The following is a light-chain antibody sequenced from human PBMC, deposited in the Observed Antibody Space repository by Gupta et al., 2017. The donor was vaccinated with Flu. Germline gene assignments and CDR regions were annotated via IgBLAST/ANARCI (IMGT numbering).Light chain of an antibody. CDR3: QQSYSTPYT. Sequence: CSHQKQGTAPKLLIYTSSNLQSGVPSRFSGRGSGTDFTVTITNLQPEDFATYYCQQSYSTPYTFAQGTKPE. CDR2: TSS. J-gene: IGKJ2*01. V-gene: IGKV1-39*01.